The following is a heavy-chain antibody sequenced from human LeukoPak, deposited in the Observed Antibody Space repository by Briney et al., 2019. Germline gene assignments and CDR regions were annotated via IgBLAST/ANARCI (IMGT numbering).Heavy chain of an antibody. CDR2: IYYSGST. CDR3: ARARGYSGYAYFDY. V-gene: IGHV4-59*01. D-gene: IGHD5-12*01. CDR1: GASISSYY. Sequence: SETLSLTCTVSGASISSYYWSWIRQPPGKGLEWIGYIYYSGSTNYNPSLKSRVTISVDTSKNQFSLKLSSVTAADTAVYYCARARGYSGYAYFDYWGQGTLVTVSS. J-gene: IGHJ4*02.